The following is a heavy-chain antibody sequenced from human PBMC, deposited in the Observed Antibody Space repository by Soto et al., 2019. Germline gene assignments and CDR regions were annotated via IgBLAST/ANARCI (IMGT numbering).Heavy chain of an antibody. CDR2: IIPIFGTA. D-gene: IGHD3-10*01. J-gene: IGHJ6*01. V-gene: IGHV1-69*06. CDR3: ARWEACLYGWGSYYRRYYGLDV. Sequence: QVQLVQSGAEVKKPGSSVKVSCKASGGTFSSYAISWVRQAPGQGLEWVGGIIPIFGTANYAQKSQDRVKITEYKATSTDYLELSSLTVEATAVYYCARWEACLYGWGSYYRRYYGLDVWGQGTTVTV. CDR1: GGTFSSYA.